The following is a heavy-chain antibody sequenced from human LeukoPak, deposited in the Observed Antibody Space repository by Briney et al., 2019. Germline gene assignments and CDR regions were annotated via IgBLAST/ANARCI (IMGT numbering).Heavy chain of an antibody. CDR1: GFTFDDYA. CDR2: LNWNSGGI. V-gene: IGHV3-9*01. CDR3: ARLYDSSLYYTRPFDY. Sequence: GRSLRLSCAASGFTFDDYAMHWVRQAPGKGLEWVSGLNWNSGGIVYADSVKGRFTISRDNAKGSLYLQMNNLRTEDTALYYCARLYDSSLYYTRPFDYWGQGTLVTVSS. D-gene: IGHD3-22*01. J-gene: IGHJ4*02.